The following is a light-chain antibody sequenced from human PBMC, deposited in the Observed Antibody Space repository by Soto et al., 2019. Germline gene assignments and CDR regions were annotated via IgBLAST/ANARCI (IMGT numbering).Light chain of an antibody. Sequence: AIQLTQSPSSLSASVGDRVTITCRASQGISSDLAWYQQKPGKAPKLLIYDASSLESGVPSRFGGSGFGTDFTLTISSLQPEDFATYYCQQFNSYPITFGQGTRLEIK. CDR1: QGISSD. CDR2: DAS. J-gene: IGKJ5*01. CDR3: QQFNSYPIT. V-gene: IGKV1-13*02.